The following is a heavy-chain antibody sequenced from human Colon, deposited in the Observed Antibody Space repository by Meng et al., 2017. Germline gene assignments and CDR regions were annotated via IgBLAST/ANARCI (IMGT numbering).Heavy chain of an antibody. V-gene: IGHV3-30*04. CDR1: GFTFSSYA. J-gene: IGHJ3*02. Sequence: GESLKISCAASGFTFSSYAMHWVRQAPGKGLEWVAVISYDGSNKYYADSVKGRFTISRDNSKNTLYLQMNSLRAEDTAVYYCARGATAGGNAFDIWGQGTMV. CDR3: ARGATAGGNAFDI. D-gene: IGHD3-16*01. CDR2: ISYDGSNK.